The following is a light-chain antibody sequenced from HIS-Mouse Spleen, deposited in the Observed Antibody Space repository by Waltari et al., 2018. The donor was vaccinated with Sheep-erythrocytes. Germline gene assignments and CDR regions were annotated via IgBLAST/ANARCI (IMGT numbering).Light chain of an antibody. Sequence: SYELTHPPSVSVSPGQTASITCSGDKLGDKYACWYQQKSGQAPVLVIYEDSKRPSGIPERFSGSSSGTMATLTISGAQVEDEADYYCYSTDSSGNHRVFGGGTKLTVL. V-gene: IGLV3-10*01. CDR2: EDS. J-gene: IGLJ3*02. CDR3: YSTDSSGNHRV. CDR1: KLGDKY.